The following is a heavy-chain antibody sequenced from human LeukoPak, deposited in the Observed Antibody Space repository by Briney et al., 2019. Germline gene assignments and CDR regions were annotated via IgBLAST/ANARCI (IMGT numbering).Heavy chain of an antibody. CDR1: GFTVSSNY. D-gene: IGHD3-10*01. J-gene: IGHJ4*02. CDR2: IYGGDST. V-gene: IGHV3-66*01. Sequence: GGSLRLSCAASGFTVSSNYMSWVRQAPGKGLEWVSVIYGGDSTYYADSVKGRLTISRDNSKNTLYLQMNSLRAEDTAVYYCARAQYYYGSGSYERDYWGQGTLVTVSS. CDR3: ARAQYYYGSGSYERDY.